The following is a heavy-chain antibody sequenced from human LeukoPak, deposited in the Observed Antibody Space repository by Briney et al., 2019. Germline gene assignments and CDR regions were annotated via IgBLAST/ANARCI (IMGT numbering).Heavy chain of an antibody. D-gene: IGHD5-24*01. Sequence: QPGGSLRLSCAASGFTFSSYTMSWVRQAPGKGLEWVSAISGSGGSTYYADSVKGRFTISRDNSKNTLYLQMNSLRAEDTAVHYCAKEVEMATISGGLNYWGQGTLVTVSS. CDR2: ISGSGGST. J-gene: IGHJ4*02. V-gene: IGHV3-23*01. CDR1: GFTFSSYT. CDR3: AKEVEMATISGGLNY.